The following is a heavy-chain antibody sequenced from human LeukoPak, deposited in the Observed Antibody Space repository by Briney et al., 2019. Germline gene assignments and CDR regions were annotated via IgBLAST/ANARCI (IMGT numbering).Heavy chain of an antibody. CDR2: IYYSGST. Sequence: PSETLSLTCTVSGGSISSYYWSWIRQPPGKGLEWIGYIYYSGSTNYNPPLKSRVTISVDTSKNQFSLKLSSVTAADTAVYYCASLGYCSSTSCYRGIFDYWGQGTLVTVSS. CDR1: GGSISSYY. J-gene: IGHJ4*02. V-gene: IGHV4-59*01. D-gene: IGHD2-2*01. CDR3: ASLGYCSSTSCYRGIFDY.